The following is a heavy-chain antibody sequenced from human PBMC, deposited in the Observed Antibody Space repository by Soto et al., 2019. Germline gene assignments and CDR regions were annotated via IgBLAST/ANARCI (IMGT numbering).Heavy chain of an antibody. Sequence: GASVKVSCKASGYTFTIYAMHWVRQAPGQRLEWMGWINAGNGNTKYSQKFQGRVTITRDTSESTAYMELLSLRAEDTAVYYCARMSRDGDNYNRVGAFDIWRQGTMVTVSS. D-gene: IGHD5-12*01. CDR3: ARMSRDGDNYNRVGAFDI. CDR2: INAGNGNT. V-gene: IGHV1-3*01. J-gene: IGHJ3*02. CDR1: GYTFTIYA.